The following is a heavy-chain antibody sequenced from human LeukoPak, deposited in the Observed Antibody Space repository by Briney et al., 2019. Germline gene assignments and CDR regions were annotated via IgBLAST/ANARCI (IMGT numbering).Heavy chain of an antibody. Sequence: PSQTLSLTCAISGDTVSSNSAAWNWIRQSPSRGLEWLGRKYYRSKVYNDYAVSVKSRITINPDTSKNQFSLQLNSVTPEDTAVYYCARDPGIAAAGTGYYYYYYGMDVWGQGTTVTVSS. D-gene: IGHD6-13*01. CDR2: KYYRSKVYN. CDR1: GDTVSSNSAA. V-gene: IGHV6-1*01. J-gene: IGHJ6*02. CDR3: ARDPGIAAAGTGYYYYYYGMDV.